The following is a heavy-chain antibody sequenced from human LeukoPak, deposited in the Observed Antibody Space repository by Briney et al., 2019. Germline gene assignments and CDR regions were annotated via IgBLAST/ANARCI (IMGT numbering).Heavy chain of an antibody. V-gene: IGHV1-3*03. J-gene: IGHJ4*02. D-gene: IGHD2-21*02. CDR3: ARASYCGGDCYYYFDY. CDR2: INAGNGNT. CDR1: GYTFTGYY. Sequence: ASVKVSCKASGYTFTGYYMHWVRQAPGQRLEWMGWINAGNGNTKYSQEFQGRVTITRDTSASTAYMELSSLRSEDMAVYYCARASYCGGDCYYYFDYWGQGTLVTVSS.